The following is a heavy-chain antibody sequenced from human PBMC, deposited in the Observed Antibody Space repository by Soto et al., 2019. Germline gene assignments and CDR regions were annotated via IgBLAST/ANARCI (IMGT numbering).Heavy chain of an antibody. CDR2: INSDGSST. J-gene: IGHJ4*02. Sequence: GGSLRLSCAASGFTFSSYWMHWVRQAPGKGLVWVSRINSDGSSTSYADSVKGRFTISRDNAKNTLYLQMNSLRAEGTAVYYCASLPQRGSSRYIDYWGQGTLVTVSS. CDR3: ASLPQRGSSRYIDY. CDR1: GFTFSSYW. D-gene: IGHD6-13*01. V-gene: IGHV3-74*01.